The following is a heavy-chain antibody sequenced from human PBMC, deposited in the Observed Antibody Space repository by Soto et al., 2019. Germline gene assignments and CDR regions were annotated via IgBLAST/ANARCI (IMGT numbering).Heavy chain of an antibody. J-gene: IGHJ4*01. CDR1: GFSLSTSGVG. CDR3: AHRVATITPLSGCNFDY. V-gene: IGHV2-5*02. D-gene: IGHD5-12*01. CDR2: IYWDDDK. Sequence: SAPTLVNPTETLTLTCTFSGFSLSTSGVGVGWIRQPPVKALEWLALIYWDDDKRYSPSLKSRLTITKDTSKNQVVLTMTNMAPVDTATYYCAHRVATITPLSGCNFDYSGHGTLVTVSS.